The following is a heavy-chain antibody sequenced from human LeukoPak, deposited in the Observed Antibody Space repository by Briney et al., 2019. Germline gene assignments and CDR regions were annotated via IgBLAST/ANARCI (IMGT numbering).Heavy chain of an antibody. V-gene: IGHV4-59*08. CDR1: GGSISGYY. Sequence: PSETLSLTCTVSGGSISGYYWSWIRQPPGKGLEWIGYIYYSGSTNYNPSLESRVTISVDTSNNQFSLKLSSVTAADTAVYYCARRDTSGLLPDYWGQGTLVTVSS. D-gene: IGHD6-19*01. CDR2: IYYSGST. J-gene: IGHJ4*02. CDR3: ARRDTSGLLPDY.